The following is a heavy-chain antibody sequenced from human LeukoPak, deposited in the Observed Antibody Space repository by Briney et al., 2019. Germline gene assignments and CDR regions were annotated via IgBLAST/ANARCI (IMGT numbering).Heavy chain of an antibody. CDR1: GFTFSNYW. CDR2: IRYDGSKK. D-gene: IGHD5-12*01. V-gene: IGHV3-30*02. J-gene: IGHJ6*03. Sequence: PGGSLRLSCAASGFTFSNYWMHWVRQAPGKGLEWVAFIRYDGSKKYYADSVKGRFTFSRDNSKNTLYLQMNSLRAEDTAVYYCAKDTTGGYDEYYYYYLDVWGKGTTVTVSS. CDR3: AKDTTGGYDEYYYYYLDV.